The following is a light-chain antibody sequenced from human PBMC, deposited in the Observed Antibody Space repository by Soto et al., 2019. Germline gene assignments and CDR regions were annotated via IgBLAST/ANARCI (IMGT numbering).Light chain of an antibody. CDR1: SSDVGGYNY. J-gene: IGLJ2*01. V-gene: IGLV2-14*01. Sequence: QSALTQPASVSGSPGQSITISCTGTSSDVGGYNYVSWYQHLPGRAPKLIIYEVSHRPSGVSNRFSGSKSGNTASLTISGLQAEDEADYYYTSYTSATPVVFGGGTKVTVL. CDR3: TSYTSATPVV. CDR2: EVS.